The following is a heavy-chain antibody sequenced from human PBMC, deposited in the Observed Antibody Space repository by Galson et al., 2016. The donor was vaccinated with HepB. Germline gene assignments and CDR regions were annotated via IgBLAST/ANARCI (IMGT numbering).Heavy chain of an antibody. CDR1: GYTFTNFA. Sequence: SVKVSCKASGYTFTNFAMHWVRQAPGQRLEWMGGINAGNGNTKYSQNLQGRVTITRDTAARTGYMELSSLGSEDTAVYYCARDTFRGMFDPWGQGTLVTVSS. J-gene: IGHJ5*02. CDR3: ARDTFRGMFDP. V-gene: IGHV1-3*01. D-gene: IGHD2/OR15-2a*01. CDR2: INAGNGNT.